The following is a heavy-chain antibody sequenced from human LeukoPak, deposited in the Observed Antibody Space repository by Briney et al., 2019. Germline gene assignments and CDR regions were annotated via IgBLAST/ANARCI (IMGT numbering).Heavy chain of an antibody. Sequence: ASVKVSCKASGYTFTGYYMHWVRQAPGQGLEWMGWINPNSGGTNYAQKFQGRVTMTRDTSISTAYMELSRLRSDDTAVYYCARDGIVVVPAAIGTYYYYGMDVWGQGTTVTVSS. CDR3: ARDGIVVVPAAIGTYYYYGMDV. V-gene: IGHV1-2*02. J-gene: IGHJ6*02. CDR1: GYTFTGYY. D-gene: IGHD2-2*01. CDR2: INPNSGGT.